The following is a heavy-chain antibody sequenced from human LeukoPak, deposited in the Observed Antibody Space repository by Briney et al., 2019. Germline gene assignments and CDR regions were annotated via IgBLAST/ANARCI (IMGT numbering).Heavy chain of an antibody. CDR2: IYYSGST. J-gene: IGHJ4*02. Sequence: SETLSLTCSVSGGSISSSNYYWGWIRQPPGKGLEWIGSIYYSGSTYFNPSLKSRVTISVDMSKNQFSLKLSSVTAADTAVYYCARITYSRFDYWGQGTLVTVSS. D-gene: IGHD2-15*01. V-gene: IGHV4-39*01. CDR1: GGSISSSNYY. CDR3: ARITYSRFDY.